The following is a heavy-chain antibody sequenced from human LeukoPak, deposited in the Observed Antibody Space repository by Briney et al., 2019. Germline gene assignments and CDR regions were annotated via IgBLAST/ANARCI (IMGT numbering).Heavy chain of an antibody. D-gene: IGHD4-17*01. CDR1: GFTFRSYA. CDR3: AKDFSGYTVTTSLDY. V-gene: IGHV3-23*01. Sequence: GGSLRLSCVASGFTFRSYAMSWVRQAPGKGPEWVSAIGGSGGSTNFADSVKGRFTISRDNSKNTLYLQMNSLRAEDTAVYYCAKDFSGYTVTTSLDYWGQGTLVTVSS. J-gene: IGHJ4*02. CDR2: IGGSGGST.